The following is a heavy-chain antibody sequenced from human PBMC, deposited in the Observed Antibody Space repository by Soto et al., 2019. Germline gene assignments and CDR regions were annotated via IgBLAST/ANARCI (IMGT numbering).Heavy chain of an antibody. J-gene: IGHJ4*02. Sequence: QVQLVESGGGVVQPGKSLRLSCAASGFTLSDFAMHWVRQAPGKGLDWVAVISYDGSKKYFADSVKGRFTISRDNSNNTLYLQMNSLRADDTAVYYCASPVGDFDPYFEYWGQGTLVTVSS. V-gene: IGHV3-30-3*01. CDR1: GFTLSDFA. CDR3: ASPVGDFDPYFEY. D-gene: IGHD4-17*01. CDR2: ISYDGSKK.